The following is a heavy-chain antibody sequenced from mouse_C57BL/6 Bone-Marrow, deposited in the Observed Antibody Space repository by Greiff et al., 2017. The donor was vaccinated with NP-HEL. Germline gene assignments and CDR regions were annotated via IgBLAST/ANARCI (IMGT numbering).Heavy chain of an antibody. Sequence: QVQLQQSGPELVKPGASVKISCKASGYAFSSSWMNWVKQRPGKGLEWIGRIYPGVGGTNYNGKFKGKATLTADKSSSTAYMQLSSLTSEDSAVYFGARWGGYYLYFDYWGQGTTITVDS. D-gene: IGHD2-3*01. CDR3: ARWGGYYLYFDY. J-gene: IGHJ2*01. CDR1: GYAFSSSW. CDR2: IYPGVGGT. V-gene: IGHV1-82*01.